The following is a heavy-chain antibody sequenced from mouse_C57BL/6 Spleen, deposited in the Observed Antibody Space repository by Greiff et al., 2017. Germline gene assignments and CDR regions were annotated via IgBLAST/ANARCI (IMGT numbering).Heavy chain of an antibody. J-gene: IGHJ1*03. D-gene: IGHD2-5*01. Sequence: QVQLQQSGAELVRPGASVTLSCKASGYTFTDYEMHWVKQTPVHGLEWIGAIDPETGGTAYNQKFKGKAILTADKSSSTAYMELRSLTSEDSAVYYCTRYYYSNYVWYFDVWGTGTTVTVSS. V-gene: IGHV1-15*01. CDR1: GYTFTDYE. CDR2: IDPETGGT. CDR3: TRYYYSNYVWYFDV.